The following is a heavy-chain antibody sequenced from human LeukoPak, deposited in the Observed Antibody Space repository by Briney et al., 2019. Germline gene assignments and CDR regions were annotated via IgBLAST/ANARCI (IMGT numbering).Heavy chain of an antibody. V-gene: IGHV1-18*01. CDR3: ARDERYDSSGYPFDY. CDR1: GYTFTSYG. J-gene: IGHJ4*02. CDR2: ISAYNGDT. D-gene: IGHD3-22*01. Sequence: ASVKVSCKASGYTFTSYGISWVRQAPGQGLEWMGWISAYNGDTNYAQKFQGRVTMTRDTSITTAYMELSRLRSDDTAVYYCARDERYDSSGYPFDYWGQGTLVTVSS.